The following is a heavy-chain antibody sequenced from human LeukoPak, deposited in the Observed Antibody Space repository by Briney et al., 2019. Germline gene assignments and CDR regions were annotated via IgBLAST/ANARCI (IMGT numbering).Heavy chain of an antibody. V-gene: IGHV4-38-2*02. CDR2: IYHSGST. CDR3: ARDRPLDAFDI. CDR1: GYSISSGYY. Sequence: SETLSLTCTVSGYSISSGYYWGWIRQPPGKGLEWIGSIYHSGSTYYNPSLKSRVTISVDTSKNQFSLKLSSVTAADTAVYYCARDRPLDAFDIWGQGTMVTVSS. J-gene: IGHJ3*02. D-gene: IGHD6-6*01.